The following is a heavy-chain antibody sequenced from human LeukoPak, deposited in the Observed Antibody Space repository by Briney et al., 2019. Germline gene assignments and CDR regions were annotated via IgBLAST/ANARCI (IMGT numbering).Heavy chain of an antibody. V-gene: IGHV1-18*01. Sequence: ASVKVSCKTSGYAFSSFAIAWLRQAPGQGLEWMGWISTYTNTNAAQKFQGRVTMTTDTTTSTASLELTSLRSDETAVYDCARCHDFWTGYFDYWGQGTRVTVSS. CDR3: ARCHDFWTGYFDY. CDR1: GYAFSSFA. D-gene: IGHD3/OR15-3a*01. CDR2: ISTYTNT. J-gene: IGHJ4*02.